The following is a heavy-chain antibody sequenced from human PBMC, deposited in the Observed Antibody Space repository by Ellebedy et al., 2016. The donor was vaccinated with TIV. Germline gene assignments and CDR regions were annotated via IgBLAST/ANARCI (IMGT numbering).Heavy chain of an antibody. J-gene: IGHJ3*01. V-gene: IGHV3-7*01. D-gene: IGHD1-26*01. CDR1: GFTFSSYW. Sequence: GGSLRLSCVVSGFTFSSYWMGWVRQAPGKGLEWVANINQDGSQKYYVDSVKGRFTISRDSAKNSLYLQMNSLRVDDAAMYYCATDGSYGDYLSPTHAFVFWGQGTTVTVSS. CDR3: ATDGSYGDYLSPTHAFVF. CDR2: INQDGSQK.